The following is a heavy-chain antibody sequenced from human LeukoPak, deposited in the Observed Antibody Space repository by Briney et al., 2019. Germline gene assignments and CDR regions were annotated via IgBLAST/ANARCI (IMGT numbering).Heavy chain of an antibody. CDR2: IDPNSGGT. D-gene: IGHD2-8*01. CDR1: GYTFIDYY. V-gene: IGHV1-2*02. J-gene: IGHJ4*02. CDR3: ARNYMYGDDF. Sequence: APVKVSCKASGYTFIDYYIHWVRQAPGQGLEWMGWIDPNSGGTKYAQKFQGRVTMTRDTSITTTYMELSSLRSDDTAVYFCARNYMYGDDFWGQGTTVTVSS.